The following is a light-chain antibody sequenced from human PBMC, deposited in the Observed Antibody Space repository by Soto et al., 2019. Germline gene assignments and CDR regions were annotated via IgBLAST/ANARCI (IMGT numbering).Light chain of an antibody. J-gene: IGKJ4*01. V-gene: IGKV3D-20*02. Sequence: EIVWTQSPGTLSLSPGERATLSCRASQCVSYYLAWYQQQRGRARRLLIYDASSRAIGVTDRFSGSGPGTVFSLTLSKLEPEDFAVYSCQHRQPYDDSQPLTFGGGTTVDI. CDR1: QCVSYY. CDR3: QHRQPYDDSQPLT. CDR2: DAS.